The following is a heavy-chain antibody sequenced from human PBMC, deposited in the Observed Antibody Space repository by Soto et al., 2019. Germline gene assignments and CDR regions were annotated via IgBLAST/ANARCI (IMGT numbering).Heavy chain of an antibody. CDR2: VHYSGGT. Sequence: SETLSLTCSVSGGPISSYFWTWIRQPPGKGLEWIGYVHYSGGTAYNPSLKSRLTMSVDTSNNEISLKLSSVTAADTAVYYCVGYCSGGSCPDRWGQGTLVTVPQ. J-gene: IGHJ5*02. CDR1: GGPISSYF. V-gene: IGHV4-59*01. D-gene: IGHD2-15*01. CDR3: VGYCSGGSCPDR.